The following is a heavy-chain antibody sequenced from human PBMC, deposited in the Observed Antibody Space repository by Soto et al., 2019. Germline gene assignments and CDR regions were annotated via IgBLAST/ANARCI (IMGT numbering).Heavy chain of an antibody. D-gene: IGHD6-19*01. J-gene: IGHJ4*02. CDR1: GFTFSSYA. CDR3: AKDSISRLVLGATHHFDY. CDR2: ISGSGGST. Sequence: GGSLRLSCAASGFTFSSYAMSWVRQAPGKGLEWVSAISGSGGSTYYADSVKGRFTISRDNSKNTLYLQMNSLRAEDTAVYYCAKDSISRLVLGATHHFDYWGQGTLVTVSS. V-gene: IGHV3-23*01.